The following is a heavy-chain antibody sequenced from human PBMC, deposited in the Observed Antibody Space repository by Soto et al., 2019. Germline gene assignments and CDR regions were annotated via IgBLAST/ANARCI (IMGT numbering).Heavy chain of an antibody. D-gene: IGHD6-13*01. Sequence: VNVSCKVSGYTPTELSMHWVRQAPGKGLEWMGGFDPEDGETIYAQKFQGRVTMTEDTSTDTAYMELSSLRSEDTAVYYCAAGIAAADNDAFDIWGQGTMVTVSS. CDR3: AAGIAAADNDAFDI. J-gene: IGHJ3*02. CDR1: GYTPTELS. CDR2: FDPEDGET. V-gene: IGHV1-24*01.